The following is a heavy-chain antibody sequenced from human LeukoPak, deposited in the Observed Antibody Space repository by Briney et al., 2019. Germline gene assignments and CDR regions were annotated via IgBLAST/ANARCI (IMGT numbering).Heavy chain of an antibody. V-gene: IGHV3-9*01. D-gene: IGHD6-19*01. Sequence: RPGRSLRLSCAASGFTFDDYAMHWVRQAPGKGLEWVSRITWNSGSIGYADSVKGRFTISRDNAKNSLYLQMNSLRAEDTALYSCAKDRVAVAGTYYFYSMDVWGQGTTVTVSS. CDR1: GFTFDDYA. J-gene: IGHJ6*02. CDR2: ITWNSGSI. CDR3: AKDRVAVAGTYYFYSMDV.